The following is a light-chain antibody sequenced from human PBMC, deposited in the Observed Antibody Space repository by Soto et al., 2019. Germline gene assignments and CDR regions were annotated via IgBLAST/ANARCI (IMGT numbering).Light chain of an antibody. CDR3: CAYVGSSTVA. Sequence: QSVLTQPASVSGSPGQSITISCTGISSDGGIYSLVSWYQQHPGKAPKFIIYEGTKRPSGVSTRFSGSKSGNTASLTISGLQAEDEGDYYCCAYVGSSTVAFGGGTQLTVL. V-gene: IGLV2-23*01. CDR2: EGT. CDR1: SSDGGIYSL. J-gene: IGLJ2*01.